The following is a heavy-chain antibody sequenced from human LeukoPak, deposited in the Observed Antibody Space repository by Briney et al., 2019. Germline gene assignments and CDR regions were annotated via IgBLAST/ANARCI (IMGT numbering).Heavy chain of an antibody. J-gene: IGHJ6*03. D-gene: IGHD3-10*01. CDR2: MNPNSGNT. CDR1: GYTFTSYD. V-gene: IGHV1-8*03. CDR3: ARGKVRGVIIYYYYMDV. Sequence: EASVKVSCKASGYTFTSYDINWVRQATGQGLEWMGWMNPNSGNTGYAQKFQGRVAITRNTSISTAYMELSSLRSEDTAVYYCARGKVRGVIIYYYYMDVWGKGTTVTVSS.